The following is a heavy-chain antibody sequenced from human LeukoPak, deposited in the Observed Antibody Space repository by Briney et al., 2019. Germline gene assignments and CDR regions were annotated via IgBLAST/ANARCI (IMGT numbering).Heavy chain of an antibody. J-gene: IGHJ6*03. CDR2: IRYDGSNK. CDR3: AKSGSTIFGVVIAHYYMDV. CDR1: GFTSSSYG. Sequence: GGSLRLSCAASGFTSSSYGMHWVRQAPGTGLEWVAFIRYDGSNKYYADSVKGRFTISRDNSKNTLYLQMNSLRAEDTAVYYCAKSGSTIFGVVIAHYYMDVWGKGTTVTVSS. D-gene: IGHD3-3*01. V-gene: IGHV3-30*02.